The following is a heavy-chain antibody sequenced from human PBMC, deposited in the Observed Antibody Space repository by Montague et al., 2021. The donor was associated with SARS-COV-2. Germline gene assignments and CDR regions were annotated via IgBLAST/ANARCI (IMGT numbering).Heavy chain of an antibody. V-gene: IGHV3-9*01. D-gene: IGHD6-19*01. Sequence: SLRLSCAASGFTFGDYAMHWVRQAPGKGLEWVSGISWNSGSTGYADSVKGRFTISRDNAKNSLYLQMNSLRAEDTALYYCAKDKGSGFSGWLVEYFDYWGQGTLVTVSS. CDR1: GFTFGDYA. J-gene: IGHJ4*02. CDR3: AKDKGSGFSGWLVEYFDY. CDR2: ISWNSGST.